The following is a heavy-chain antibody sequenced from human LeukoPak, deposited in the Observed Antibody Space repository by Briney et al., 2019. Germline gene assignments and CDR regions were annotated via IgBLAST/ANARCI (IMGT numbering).Heavy chain of an antibody. D-gene: IGHD2-8*02. CDR1: GFTFSSYA. Sequence: GGSLRLSCAASGFTFSSYAMSRVRQAPGKGLEWVSAISGSGGSTYYADSVKGRFTISRDNSNNTLYLQMNSLRAEDTAVYYCARLFGGVTTFDYWGQGALVTVSS. J-gene: IGHJ4*02. CDR2: ISGSGGST. V-gene: IGHV3-23*01. CDR3: ARLFGGVTTFDY.